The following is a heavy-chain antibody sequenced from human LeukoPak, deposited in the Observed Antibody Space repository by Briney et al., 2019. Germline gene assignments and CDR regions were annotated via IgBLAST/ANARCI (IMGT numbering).Heavy chain of an antibody. CDR3: AKVGLRLGGDY. Sequence: VGSLRLSCAASGVVFSSYAMSWVRQAPGKGLEWVSTLSDTGGKTYYAHSVKGRFTISRDNSKNTLYLQMNSLRAEDTAVYYCAKVGLRLGGDYWGQGTLVTVSS. J-gene: IGHJ4*02. CDR2: LSDTGGKT. CDR1: GVVFSSYA. V-gene: IGHV3-23*01. D-gene: IGHD5-12*01.